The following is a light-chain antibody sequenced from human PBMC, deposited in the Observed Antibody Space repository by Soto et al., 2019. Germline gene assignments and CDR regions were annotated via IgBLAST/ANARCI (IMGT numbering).Light chain of an antibody. J-gene: IGKJ4*01. Sequence: EIVLTQSPATLSLSPGERATLSCRASQSISSHLVWYQQRPGQAPRLLMYDASNRATGIPARFSGSGSGTDFTLTISSLEPEDFAVYYCQQRPNWPLTFGGGTKMEIK. CDR3: QQRPNWPLT. CDR2: DAS. CDR1: QSISSH. V-gene: IGKV3-11*01.